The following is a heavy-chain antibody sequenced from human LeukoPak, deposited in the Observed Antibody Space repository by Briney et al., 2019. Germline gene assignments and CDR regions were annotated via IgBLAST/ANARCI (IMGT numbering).Heavy chain of an antibody. V-gene: IGHV3-30*18. CDR2: ISYDGSNK. CDR1: GFTFSSYG. J-gene: IGHJ6*03. D-gene: IGHD1-26*01. CDR3: AKTLRVGYYYYYMDV. Sequence: GGSLRLSCAASGFTFSSYGMHWVRQAPGKGLEWVAVISYDGSNKYYADSVKGRFTISRDNFKNTLYLQMNSLRAEDTAVYYCAKTLRVGYYYYYMDVWGKGTTVTVSS.